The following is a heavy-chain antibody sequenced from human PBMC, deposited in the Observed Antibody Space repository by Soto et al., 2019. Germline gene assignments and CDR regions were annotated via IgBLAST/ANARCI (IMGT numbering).Heavy chain of an antibody. J-gene: IGHJ6*02. D-gene: IGHD6-19*01. CDR1: GFTFSSYG. V-gene: IGHV3-33*01. CDR3: AREGIAVAGADLAADYYYYGMDV. Sequence: GGSLRLSCAASGFTFSSYGMHWVRQAPGKGLEWVAVIWYDGSNKYYADSVKGRFTISRDNSKNTLYLQMNSLRAEDTAVYYCAREGIAVAGADLAADYYYYGMDVWGQGTTVTVSS. CDR2: IWYDGSNK.